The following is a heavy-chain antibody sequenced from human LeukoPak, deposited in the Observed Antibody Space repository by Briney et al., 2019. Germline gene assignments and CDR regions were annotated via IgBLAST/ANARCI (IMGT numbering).Heavy chain of an antibody. CDR3: ARSSEGRYYYDSSGYSYYYYYMDV. Sequence: PSETLSLTCAVYGGSFSGYYWSWIRQPPGKGLEWIGEINHSGSTNYNPSLKSRLTISVDTSKNQFSLNLSSVTAADTAVYYCARSSEGRYYYDSSGYSYYYYYMDVWGKGTTVTISS. J-gene: IGHJ6*03. CDR2: INHSGST. D-gene: IGHD3-22*01. V-gene: IGHV4-34*01. CDR1: GGSFSGYY.